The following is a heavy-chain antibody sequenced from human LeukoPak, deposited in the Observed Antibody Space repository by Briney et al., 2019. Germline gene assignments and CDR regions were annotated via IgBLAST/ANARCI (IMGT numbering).Heavy chain of an antibody. CDR1: GFTFSSYG. V-gene: IGHV3-33*01. D-gene: IGHD3-9*01. CDR3: ARDPPYYDILTGSLDY. CDR2: IWYDGSNK. Sequence: GGSLRLSCAASGFTFSSYGMHWVREAPGKGLEWGAVIWYDGSNKYYADSVKGRFTISRDNSKNTLYLQMNSLRAEDTAVYYCARDPPYYDILTGSLDYWGQGTLVTVSS. J-gene: IGHJ4*02.